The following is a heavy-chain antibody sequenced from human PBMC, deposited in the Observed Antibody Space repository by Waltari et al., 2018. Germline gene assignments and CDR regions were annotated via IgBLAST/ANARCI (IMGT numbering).Heavy chain of an antibody. D-gene: IGHD3-22*01. J-gene: IGHJ3*02. CDR2: IYSGGRT. CDR3: SYYYDSKGAFDI. V-gene: IGHV3-53*01. CDR1: GFTVSSNY. Sequence: EVQLVESGGGLIQPGGSLRLSCAASGFTVSSNYMSWVRQAPGKGLEWVSVIYSGGRTYYADSVKGRFTISRDKSKNTLYLQMNSLRAEDTAVYYCSYYYDSKGAFDIWGQGTMVTVSS.